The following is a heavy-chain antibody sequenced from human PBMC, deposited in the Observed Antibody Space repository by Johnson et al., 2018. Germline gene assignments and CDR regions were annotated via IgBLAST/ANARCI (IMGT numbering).Heavy chain of an antibody. CDR2: IRSKANRYAT. V-gene: IGHV3-73*02. CDR3: AKDGVLWGSQYFHH. CDR1: GISFSGSA. J-gene: IGHJ1*01. D-gene: IGHD2-21*01. Sequence: EVELLETGGGLVQPGGSLKLSCVASGISFSGSAMHWVRQASGKGLEWVGRIRSKANRYATAYAASVRGRFTISTDDSKNTAYLQMNTLKPDDTAMYYCAKDGVLWGSQYFHHWGQGTLVIVSS.